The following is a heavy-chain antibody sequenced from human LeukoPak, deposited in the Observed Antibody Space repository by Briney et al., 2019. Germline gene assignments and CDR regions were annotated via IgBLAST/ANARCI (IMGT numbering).Heavy chain of an antibody. J-gene: IGHJ4*02. CDR2: ISGSGDST. CDR3: AKGHCSSISCYAGRPLDY. CDR1: GFTFTSYA. Sequence: PGGSLRFSCAASGFTFTSYAMTWVRQAPGKGLEWVSAISGSGDSTYYADSVKGRFTISRDNSKNTLYLQMISLRAEDTAVYYCAKGHCSSISCYAGRPLDYWGEGTLVTVSS. D-gene: IGHD2-2*01. V-gene: IGHV3-23*01.